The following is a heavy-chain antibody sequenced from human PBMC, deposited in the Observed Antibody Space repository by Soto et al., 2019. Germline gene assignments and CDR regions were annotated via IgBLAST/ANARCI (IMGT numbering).Heavy chain of an antibody. D-gene: IGHD5-12*01. Sequence: GGSLRLSCAASGFTFSSYAMHWVRQAPGKGLEWVAVISYDGSNKYYADSVKGRFTISRDNSKNTLYLQMNSLRAEDTAVYYCARVCGCSGCQAFDIWGQGTMVTVSS. V-gene: IGHV3-30-3*01. J-gene: IGHJ3*02. CDR1: GFTFSSYA. CDR3: ARVCGCSGCQAFDI. CDR2: ISYDGSNK.